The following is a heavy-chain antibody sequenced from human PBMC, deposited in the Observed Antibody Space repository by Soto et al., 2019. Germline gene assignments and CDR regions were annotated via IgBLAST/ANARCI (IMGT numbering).Heavy chain of an antibody. CDR1: GGSVSSGSYY. CDR3: GRNYVTVTTTGHFDV. J-gene: IGHJ4*02. D-gene: IGHD4-17*01. V-gene: IGHV4-61*01. Sequence: PSEPLALTCTVSGGSVSSGSYYWSWLRQPPGKGLECIVYIYDSGSTNYNPSLKSPVPISADTSKNPFTLKLCSVPAAVTAVYYCGRNYVTVTTTGHFDVWGQGTPVTVSS. CDR2: IYDSGST.